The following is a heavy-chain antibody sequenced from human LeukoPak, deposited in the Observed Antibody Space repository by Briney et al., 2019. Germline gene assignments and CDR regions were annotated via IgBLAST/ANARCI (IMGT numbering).Heavy chain of an antibody. CDR2: IYYTGST. CDR3: VRSKSGTYGWFDP. D-gene: IGHD4-17*01. V-gene: IGHV4-59*01. J-gene: IGHJ5*02. CDR1: GGSISGYY. Sequence: SETLSLTCTVSGGSISGYYWSWIRQPPGKGLEWIGYIYYTGSTNYNPSLKSRVIISVDRSKNQFSLKVSSVTAADTAVYYCVRSKSGTYGWFDPWGQGTLVTVSS.